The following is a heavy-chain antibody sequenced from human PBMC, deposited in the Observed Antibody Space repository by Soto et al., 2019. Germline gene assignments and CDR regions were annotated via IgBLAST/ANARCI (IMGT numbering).Heavy chain of an antibody. V-gene: IGHV1-69*01. D-gene: IGHD2-2*01. Sequence: QVQLVQSGAEVKKPGSSVKVSCKASGGTFSSYAISWVRQAPGQGLEWMGGISPISDTTNYAQKFQGRVTITADESTSTAYMELGSLRSEDTAVYYCSRSQGSSTSLEIYYYYYYGMDVWGQGTTVTVSS. CDR2: ISPISDTT. CDR1: GGTFSSYA. CDR3: SRSQGSSTSLEIYYYYYYGMDV. J-gene: IGHJ6*02.